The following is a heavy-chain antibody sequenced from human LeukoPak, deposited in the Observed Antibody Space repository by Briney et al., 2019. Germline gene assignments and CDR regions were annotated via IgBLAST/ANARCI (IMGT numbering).Heavy chain of an antibody. CDR1: GFTFSSYA. J-gene: IGHJ4*02. D-gene: IGHD2-15*01. CDR3: AKDPGYCSGGSCYTPFDY. V-gene: IGHV3-23*01. CDR2: ISGSGGST. Sequence: PGGPLRLSCAASGFTFSSYAMSWVRQAPGKGLEWVSAISGSGGSTYYADSVKGRFTISRDNSKNTLYLQMSSLRAEDTAVYYCAKDPGYCSGGSCYTPFDYWGQGTLVTVSS.